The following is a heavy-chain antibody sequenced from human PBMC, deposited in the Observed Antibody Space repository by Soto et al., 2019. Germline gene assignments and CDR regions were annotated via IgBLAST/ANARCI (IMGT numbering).Heavy chain of an antibody. CDR1: GYTFTSYG. J-gene: IGHJ5*02. Sequence: ASVKVSCKASGYTFTSYGISWVRQAPGQGLEWMGWISAYNGNTNYAQKLQGRVTMTTDTSTSTAYMELRSLRSDDTAVYYCARDLRLRQVVVRSFDPWGQGTLVTVSS. V-gene: IGHV1-18*01. D-gene: IGHD2-2*01. CDR2: ISAYNGNT. CDR3: ARDLRLRQVVVRSFDP.